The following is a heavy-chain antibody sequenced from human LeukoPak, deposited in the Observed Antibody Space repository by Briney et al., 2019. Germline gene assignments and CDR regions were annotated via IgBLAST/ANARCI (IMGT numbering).Heavy chain of an antibody. CDR2: INPSGGST. J-gene: IGHJ3*02. CDR3: ASTHIGTDAFDI. V-gene: IGHV1-46*01. CDR1: GYTFTSYY. D-gene: IGHD3-10*02. Sequence: ASVKVSCKASGYTFTSYYMHWVRQAPGQGLEWMGIINPSGGSTSYAQKFQGRATMTRDTSTSTVYMELSSLRSEDTAVYYCASTHIGTDAFDIWGQGTMVTVSS.